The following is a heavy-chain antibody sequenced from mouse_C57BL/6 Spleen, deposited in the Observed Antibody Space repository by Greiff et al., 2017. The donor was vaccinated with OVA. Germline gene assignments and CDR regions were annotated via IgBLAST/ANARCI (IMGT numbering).Heavy chain of an antibody. CDR3: ARGGYGSLFDY. CDR1: GYSITSGYY. V-gene: IGHV3-6*01. Sequence: VQLQQSGPGLVKPSQSLSLTCSVTGYSITSGYYWNWIRQFPGNKLEWMGYISYDGSNNYNPSLKNRISITRDTSKNQFFLKLNSVTTEDTATYYCARGGYGSLFDYWGQGTTLTVSS. CDR2: ISYDGSN. D-gene: IGHD1-1*01. J-gene: IGHJ2*01.